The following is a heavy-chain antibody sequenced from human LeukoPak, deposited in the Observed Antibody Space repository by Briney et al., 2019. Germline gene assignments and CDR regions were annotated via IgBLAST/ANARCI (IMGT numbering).Heavy chain of an antibody. V-gene: IGHV4-59*01. D-gene: IGHD4-17*01. Sequence: SETLSLTCTVSGGSISSYYWSWIRQPPGKGLEWIGYIYYSGSTNYNPSLKSRVTISVDTSKNQFSLKLSSVTAADTAVYYCARYATVVSYSDYWGQGTLGTVSS. J-gene: IGHJ4*03. CDR3: ARYATVVSYSDY. CDR2: IYYSGST. CDR1: GGSISSYY.